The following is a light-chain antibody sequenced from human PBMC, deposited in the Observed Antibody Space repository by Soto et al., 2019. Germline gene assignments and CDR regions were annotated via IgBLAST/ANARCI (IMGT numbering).Light chain of an antibody. CDR2: EVS. CDR1: SSDGGKYDY. V-gene: IGLV2-8*01. Sequence: QSVLTQPPSASGSPGQSVTISCTGTSSDGGKYDYVSWFQHHPAKAPKLIIYEVSKRPSGVPDRFSGSKSGSTASLTVSGLQTEDEADYYCNSYVAGSNVFGTGTKVTVL. J-gene: IGLJ1*01. CDR3: NSYVAGSNV.